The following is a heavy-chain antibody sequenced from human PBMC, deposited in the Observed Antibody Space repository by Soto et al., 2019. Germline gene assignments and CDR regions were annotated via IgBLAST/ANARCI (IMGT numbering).Heavy chain of an antibody. CDR2: ISWNSGSI. V-gene: IGHV3-9*01. CDR3: AKVGPPSGFNAEFAY. Sequence: GGSLRLSCAASGFTFDDYAMHWVRQAPGKGLEWVSGISWNSGSIGYADSVKGRFTISRDNAKNSLYLQMNSLRAEDTALYYCAKVGPPSGFNAEFAYWGQGTLVTVSS. D-gene: IGHD5-12*01. CDR1: GFTFDDYA. J-gene: IGHJ4*02.